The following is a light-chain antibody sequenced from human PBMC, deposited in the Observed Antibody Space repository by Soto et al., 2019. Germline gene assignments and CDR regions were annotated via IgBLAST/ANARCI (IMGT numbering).Light chain of an antibody. V-gene: IGLV2-8*01. Sequence: QSVLTQPPSASGSPGESVTISCTGTSSDVGGFNFVSWYQQHPGKVPKLVIYEVSKRPSGVPDRFSGSKSGDTASLTVSGLQPEDEADYYCGSWDSSLSAYVFGTGTKVTVL. CDR3: GSWDSSLSAYV. CDR1: SSDVGGFNF. J-gene: IGLJ1*01. CDR2: EVS.